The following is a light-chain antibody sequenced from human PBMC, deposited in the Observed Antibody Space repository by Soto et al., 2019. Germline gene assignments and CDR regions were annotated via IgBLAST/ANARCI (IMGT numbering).Light chain of an antibody. J-gene: IGKJ4*01. CDR2: DTN. CDR3: KQYNNWPLT. V-gene: IGKV3D-15*01. Sequence: CMSSQNVKSHVAWYQLKPGQSHRLLIYDTNNRATDTQDRFSASRSATEFTLTIRSLRSDDFAVYYCKQYNNWPLTVGGGTKVDIK. CDR1: QNVKSH.